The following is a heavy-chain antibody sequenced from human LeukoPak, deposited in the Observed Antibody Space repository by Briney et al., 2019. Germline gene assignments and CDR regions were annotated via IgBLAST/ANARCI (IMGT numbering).Heavy chain of an antibody. Sequence: SETLSLTCGVYGGSFSGYYWSWIRQPTGKGLEWIGEIDHSGSTNYNPSLKSRVTISVDTSKNQFSLKLSSVTAADTAVYYCARLGWYNSVSDYWGQGTLVTFSS. D-gene: IGHD6-19*01. V-gene: IGHV4-34*01. CDR3: ARLGWYNSVSDY. J-gene: IGHJ4*02. CDR1: GGSFSGYY. CDR2: IDHSGST.